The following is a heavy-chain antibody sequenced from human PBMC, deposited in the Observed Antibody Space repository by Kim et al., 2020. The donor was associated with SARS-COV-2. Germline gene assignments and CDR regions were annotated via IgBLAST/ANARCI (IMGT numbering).Heavy chain of an antibody. Sequence: SETLSLTCAVYGGSFSGYYWSWIRQPPGKGLEWIGEINHSGSTNYNPSLKTRVTISVDTSNNQFSLKRSSVTAADTAVYYFARDFGGNPYYYYYGIDVWG. CDR2: INHSGST. D-gene: IGHD2-15*01. CDR1: GGSFSGYY. CDR3: ARDFGGNPYYYYYGIDV. J-gene: IGHJ6*01. V-gene: IGHV4-34*01.